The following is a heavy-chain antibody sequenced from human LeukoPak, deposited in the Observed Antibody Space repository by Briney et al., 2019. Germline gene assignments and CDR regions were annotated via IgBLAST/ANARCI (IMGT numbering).Heavy chain of an antibody. CDR3: ARGKKVTAFDY. Sequence: SVKVSCKASGDSFSTFGVGWVRRAPGQGFEWLGWISPYNGNTNYAHNFEGRVTMTTDTSTSVVYMEMRSLTSDDTAVYYCARGKKVTAFDYWVLGSLVTVSS. J-gene: IGHJ4*02. D-gene: IGHD5-18*01. CDR2: ISPYNGNT. V-gene: IGHV1-18*01. CDR1: GDSFSTFG.